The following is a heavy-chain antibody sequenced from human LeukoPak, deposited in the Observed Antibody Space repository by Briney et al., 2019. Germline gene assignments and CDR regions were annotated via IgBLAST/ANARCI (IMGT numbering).Heavy chain of an antibody. CDR3: AKAGIGADGAGFLCEY. J-gene: IGHJ4*02. V-gene: IGHV3-23*01. CDR2: ASYYVGKQ. Sequence: RGSLTLSCAASGFTSSDYAMSWVRQAPGKGLEWVSTASYYVGKQYHADSVRGRFTVSRDNSRNTVSLQMSSLRVEDTGIYYCAKAGIGADGAGFLCEYWGQGTLVTVSS. CDR1: GFTSSDYA. D-gene: IGHD1-1*01.